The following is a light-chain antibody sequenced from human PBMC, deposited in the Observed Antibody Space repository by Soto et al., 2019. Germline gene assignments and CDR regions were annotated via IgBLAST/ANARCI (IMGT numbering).Light chain of an antibody. Sequence: DIQMTQSPSSVSASVGDRVTITCRASQDIGSWLAWYQQKPGKAPDLLIYGASSLQDGVPSRFYGSGSGTDFTLTISGLQPEDFVTYYCQQGGSFPITFGQGTRLEIK. V-gene: IGKV1-12*01. CDR1: QDIGSW. J-gene: IGKJ5*01. CDR2: GAS. CDR3: QQGGSFPIT.